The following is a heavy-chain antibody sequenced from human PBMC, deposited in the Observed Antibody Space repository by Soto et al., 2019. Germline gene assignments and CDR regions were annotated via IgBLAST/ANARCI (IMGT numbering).Heavy chain of an antibody. Sequence: ASVKVSCKASGYTFTSYGISWVRQAPGQGLEWMGWISAYNGNTNYAQKLQGRVTMTTDTSTSTAYMELRSLRSDDTAVYYCARWKAVAGQGGPGEVYYYYGMDVWGQGTTVTVSS. CDR2: ISAYNGNT. V-gene: IGHV1-18*01. D-gene: IGHD6-19*01. J-gene: IGHJ6*02. CDR1: GYTFTSYG. CDR3: ARWKAVAGQGGPGEVYYYYGMDV.